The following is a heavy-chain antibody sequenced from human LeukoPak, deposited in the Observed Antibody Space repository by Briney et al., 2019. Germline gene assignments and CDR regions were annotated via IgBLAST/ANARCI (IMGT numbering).Heavy chain of an antibody. CDR3: ATGSGLWSPDY. D-gene: IGHD5-18*01. J-gene: IGHJ4*02. Sequence: GGSLRLSCAASGFTFSSYEMNWVRQAPGKGLEWVSYISRSGSTIYYAGSVKGRFTISRDNAKNRLYVQMNSLRVEDAAVYYCATGSGLWSPDYWGQGTLVTVSS. CDR2: ISRSGSTI. CDR1: GFTFSSYE. V-gene: IGHV3-48*03.